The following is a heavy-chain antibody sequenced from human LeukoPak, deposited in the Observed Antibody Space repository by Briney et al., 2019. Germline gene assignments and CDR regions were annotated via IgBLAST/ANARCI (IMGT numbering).Heavy chain of an antibody. CDR1: GYTFTSYG. V-gene: IGHV1-18*01. CDR2: ISAYNGNT. D-gene: IGHD3-3*01. J-gene: IGHJ3*02. CDR3: ARVTIFGVVIKGAFDI. Sequence: ASVKVSCKASGYTFTSYGISWVRQAPGQGLXWMGWISAYNGNTNYAQKLQGRVTMTTDTSTSTAYMELRSLRSDDTAVYYCARVTIFGVVIKGAFDIWGQGTMVTVSS.